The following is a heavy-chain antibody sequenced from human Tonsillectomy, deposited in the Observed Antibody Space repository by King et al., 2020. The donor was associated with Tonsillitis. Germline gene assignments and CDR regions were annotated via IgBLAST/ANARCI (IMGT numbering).Heavy chain of an antibody. Sequence: VQLVESGAEVKKPGASVKVSCKASGYIFTSYGISWVRQAPGQGLEWMGWISVYNGNTNYAQKLQGRVTMTTDTSTSTAYMELRSLRSDDTAVYYCARGQNWYQLLYGNWFDPWGQGTLVTVSS. V-gene: IGHV1-18*01. CDR1: GYIFTSYG. CDR2: ISVYNGNT. J-gene: IGHJ5*02. D-gene: IGHD2-2*02. CDR3: ARGQNWYQLLYGNWFDP.